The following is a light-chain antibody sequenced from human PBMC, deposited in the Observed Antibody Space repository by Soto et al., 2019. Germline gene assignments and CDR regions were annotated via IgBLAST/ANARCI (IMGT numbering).Light chain of an antibody. Sequence: EIVLTQSPDTLSLSPGERATLSCRASQSVRSSLAWYQQKPGQAHRLLIYDASNRATGIPARFSGSGSGTDFTLTISSLEPEDFAVYYCQQRSNWPPEVTFGPGTKVDIK. V-gene: IGKV3-11*01. CDR3: QQRSNWPPEVT. J-gene: IGKJ3*01. CDR1: QSVRSS. CDR2: DAS.